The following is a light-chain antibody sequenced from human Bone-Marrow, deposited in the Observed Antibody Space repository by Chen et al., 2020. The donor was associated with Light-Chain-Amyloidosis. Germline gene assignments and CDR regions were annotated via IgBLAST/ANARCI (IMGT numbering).Light chain of an antibody. Sequence: SYELTQPPSVSVSPGQTASITCSGDDLPTKYAYWYQQKPGQAPVLVIHRDTERPSGISERFSGSSAGTTATWTISGVQAENEADYHCQSADSSGTYEGIFGGGTKLTVL. CDR3: QSADSSGTYEGI. J-gene: IGLJ2*01. V-gene: IGLV3-25*03. CDR2: RDT. CDR1: DLPTKY.